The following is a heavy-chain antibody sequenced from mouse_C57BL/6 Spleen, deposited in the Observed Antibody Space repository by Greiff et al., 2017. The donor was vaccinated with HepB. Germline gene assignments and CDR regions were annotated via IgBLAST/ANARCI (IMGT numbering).Heavy chain of an antibody. CDR1: GYTFTSYW. V-gene: IGHV1-64*01. D-gene: IGHD2-4*01. CDR3: ARNYDYDGYDY. Sequence: QVQLKQPGAELVKPGASVKLSCKASGYTFTSYWMHWVKQRPGQGLEWIGMIHPNSGSTNYNEKFKSKATLTVDKSSSTAYMQLSSLTSEDSAVYYCARNYDYDGYDYWGQGTTLTVSS. CDR2: IHPNSGST. J-gene: IGHJ2*01.